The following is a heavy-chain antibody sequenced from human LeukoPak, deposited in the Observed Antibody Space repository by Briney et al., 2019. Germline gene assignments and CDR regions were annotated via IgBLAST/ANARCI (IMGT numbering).Heavy chain of an antibody. D-gene: IGHD4-17*01. Sequence: SETLSLTCAVSGGSISSSNWWSWVRQPPGKGLEWIGEIYHSGSTNYNPSLKSRVTISVDTSKNQFSLKLSSVTAADTAVYYCARDGLLVTTLDAFDIWGQGTMVTVSS. CDR3: ARDGLLVTTLDAFDI. CDR2: IYHSGST. J-gene: IGHJ3*02. V-gene: IGHV4-4*02. CDR1: GGSISSSNW.